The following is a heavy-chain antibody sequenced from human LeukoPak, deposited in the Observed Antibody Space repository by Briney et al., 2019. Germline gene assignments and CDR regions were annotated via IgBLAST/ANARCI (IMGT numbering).Heavy chain of an antibody. V-gene: IGHV4-4*07. Sequence: PSETLSLTFTVSGGSINNYYWSWIPQPAGKGLEWIGRIYTRGSTNYNPYLKSRVTMSVDTSKNQFSLKLSSVTAADTAVYYCARGRYCSADICSGGDAFDIWGQGTMVSVSS. CDR2: IYTRGST. J-gene: IGHJ3*02. CDR1: GGSINNYY. CDR3: ARGRYCSADICSGGDAFDI. D-gene: IGHD2-15*01.